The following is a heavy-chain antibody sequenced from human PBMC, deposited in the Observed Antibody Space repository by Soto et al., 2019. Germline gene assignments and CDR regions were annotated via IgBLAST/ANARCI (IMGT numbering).Heavy chain of an antibody. CDR1: GFTFSSHA. CDR2: LSDSGGSI. CDR3: AKVSSSWYAGFFDL. Sequence: EVQLLESGGGLVQPGGSLRLSCTASGFTFSSHAMTWVHQAPGKGLEWVSGLSDSGGSIYYADSVKGRFTISRDNSMNTLYLQMNTLRAEDTAVYYCAKVSSSWYAGFFDLWGQGTLVTVSS. J-gene: IGHJ4*02. V-gene: IGHV3-23*01. D-gene: IGHD6-13*01.